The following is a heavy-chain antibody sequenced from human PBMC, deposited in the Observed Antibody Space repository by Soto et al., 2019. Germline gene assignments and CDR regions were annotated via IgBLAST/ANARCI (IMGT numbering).Heavy chain of an antibody. CDR2: INHSGST. V-gene: IGHV4-34*01. Sequence: SETLSLTCAVYGGSFSGYYWSWIRQPPGKGLEWIGEINHSGSTNYNPSLKSRVAISVDTSKNQFSLKLSSVTAADTAVYYCAREGAMVRGVLYYYYYYGMDVWGQGTTVTVSS. CDR1: GGSFSGYY. D-gene: IGHD3-10*01. J-gene: IGHJ6*02. CDR3: AREGAMVRGVLYYYYYYGMDV.